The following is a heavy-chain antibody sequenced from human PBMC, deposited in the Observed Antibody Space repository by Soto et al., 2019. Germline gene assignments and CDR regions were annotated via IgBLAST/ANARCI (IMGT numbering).Heavy chain of an antibody. V-gene: IGHV3-30-3*01. Sequence: QVQLVESGGGVVQPGRSLRLSCAASGFTFSSYAMHWVRQAPGKGLEWVAVISYDGSNKYYADCVKGRFTISRDNSKNTLYLQMNSLRAEDTAVYYCARASSNVLLWFGELFAPGYYFDYWGQGTLVTVSS. D-gene: IGHD3-10*01. CDR3: ARASSNVLLWFGELFAPGYYFDY. CDR1: GFTFSSYA. CDR2: ISYDGSNK. J-gene: IGHJ4*02.